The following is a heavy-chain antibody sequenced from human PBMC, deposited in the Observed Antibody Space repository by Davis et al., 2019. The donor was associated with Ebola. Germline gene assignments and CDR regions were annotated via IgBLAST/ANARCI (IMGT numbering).Heavy chain of an antibody. J-gene: IGHJ4*02. CDR1: GGSFSGYY. D-gene: IGHD3-10*01. Sequence: PSETLSLTCAVYGGSFSGYYWSWIRQPPGKGLEWIGEINHSGSTNYNPSLKSRVTISVDTSKNQFSLKLSSVTAADTAVYYCASGVQGVITYWGQGTLVTVSS. V-gene: IGHV4-34*01. CDR3: ASGVQGVITY. CDR2: INHSGST.